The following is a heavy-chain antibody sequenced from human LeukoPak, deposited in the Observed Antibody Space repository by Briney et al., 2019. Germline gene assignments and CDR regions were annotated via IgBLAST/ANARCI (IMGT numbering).Heavy chain of an antibody. Sequence: ASVKVSCKASGYTFTGYYMHWVRQAPGQGLEWMGWINPNSGGTNYAQKFQGRVTMTRDTSISTAYMELSRLRSDDTAVYYCARALGAKEWLRAYAGWFDPWGQGTLVTVSS. D-gene: IGHD5-12*01. J-gene: IGHJ5*02. CDR1: GYTFTGYY. V-gene: IGHV1-2*02. CDR2: INPNSGGT. CDR3: ARALGAKEWLRAYAGWFDP.